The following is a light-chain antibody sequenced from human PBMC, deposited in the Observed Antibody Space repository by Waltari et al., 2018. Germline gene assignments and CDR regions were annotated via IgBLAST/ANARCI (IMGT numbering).Light chain of an antibody. V-gene: IGKV3-11*01. J-gene: IGKJ2*01. CDR2: DAS. Sequence: DIVLTQSPATLSLSPGERATLSCRASQSVSSYLAWYQQKPGQAPRLLIYDASNRATGIPARFSGSGSGTDFTFTVSSLEPEDFAVYYCQLRSNWPPYTFGQGTKLEIK. CDR3: QLRSNWPPYT. CDR1: QSVSSY.